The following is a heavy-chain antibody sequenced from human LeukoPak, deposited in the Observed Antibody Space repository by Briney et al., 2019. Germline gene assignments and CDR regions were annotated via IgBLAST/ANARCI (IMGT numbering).Heavy chain of an antibody. J-gene: IGHJ4*02. Sequence: SETLSLTCTVSGGSISSSSYYWGWIRQPPGKGLEWIGSIYYSGSTYYNPSLKSRVTISVDTSKNQFSLKLSSVTAADTAVYYCARDVGYCSGGSCFPLDYWGQGTLVTVSS. CDR3: ARDVGYCSGGSCFPLDY. V-gene: IGHV4-39*07. CDR1: GGSISSSSYY. CDR2: IYYSGST. D-gene: IGHD2-15*01.